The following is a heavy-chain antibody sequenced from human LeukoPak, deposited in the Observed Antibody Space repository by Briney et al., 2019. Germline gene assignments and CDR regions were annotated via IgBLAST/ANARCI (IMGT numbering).Heavy chain of an antibody. CDR2: IYHSGST. Sequence: EPSETLSLTCAVSGYSISSGYYWGWSRQPPGKGLEWIGSIYHSGSTYYNPSLKSRVTISVDTSKNHFSLKLSSVTAADTAVYYCARSYSYGLSFDYWGQGTLVTVSS. CDR3: ARSYSYGLSFDY. V-gene: IGHV4-38-2*01. D-gene: IGHD5-18*01. J-gene: IGHJ4*02. CDR1: GYSISSGYY.